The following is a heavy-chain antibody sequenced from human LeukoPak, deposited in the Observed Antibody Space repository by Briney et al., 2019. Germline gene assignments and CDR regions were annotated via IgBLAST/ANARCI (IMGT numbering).Heavy chain of an antibody. CDR3: ARDRTYYYDILTGPHLRFMDV. CDR2: IYTSGST. V-gene: IGHV4-4*07. D-gene: IGHD3-9*01. Sequence: SETLSLTCTVSGGSISSFYWSWIRQPAGKGLEWIGRIYTSGSTNYNPSLKSRVTMPVDTSKSQFSLKLRSATAADTAVYYCARDRTYYYDILTGPHLRFMDVWGKGTTVTISS. CDR1: GGSISSFY. J-gene: IGHJ6*03.